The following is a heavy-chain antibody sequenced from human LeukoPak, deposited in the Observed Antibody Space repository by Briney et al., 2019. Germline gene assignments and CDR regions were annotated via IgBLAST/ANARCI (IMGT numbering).Heavy chain of an antibody. CDR2: TSSSSSYI. CDR3: ARGGRLLWFGESIDY. J-gene: IGHJ4*02. V-gene: IGHV3-21*01. D-gene: IGHD3-10*01. CDR1: GFTFSSYS. Sequence: GGSLRLSCAASGFTFSSYSMNWVRQAPGKGLEWVSSTSSSSSYIYYADSVKGRFTISRDNAKNSLYLQMNSLRAEDTAVYYCARGGRLLWFGESIDYWGQGTLVTVSS.